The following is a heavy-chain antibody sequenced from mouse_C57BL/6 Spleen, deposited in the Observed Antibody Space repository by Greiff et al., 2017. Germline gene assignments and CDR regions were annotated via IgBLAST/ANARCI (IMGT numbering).Heavy chain of an antibody. D-gene: IGHD2-4*01. CDR1: GFSLSTSGMG. Sequence: QVTLKVSGPGILQSSQTLSLTCSFSGFSLSTSGMGVSWIRQPSGKGLEWLAHIYWADDKSYNPSLKGRLTISKDTSRTQVFLKITRVDTADTATYYCARRATDYGYAMDYWGQGTSVTVSS. J-gene: IGHJ4*01. CDR2: IYWADDK. V-gene: IGHV8-12*01. CDR3: ARRATDYGYAMDY.